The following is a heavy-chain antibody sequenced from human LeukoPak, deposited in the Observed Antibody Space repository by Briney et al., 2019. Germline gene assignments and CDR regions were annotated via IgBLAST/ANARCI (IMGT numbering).Heavy chain of an antibody. CDR1: GGSISSHY. D-gene: IGHD2-15*01. V-gene: IGHV4-59*11. CDR3: GRDALVGYFSYYYMDV. J-gene: IGHJ6*03. Sequence: SETLSLTCTVSGGSISSHYWTWIRQSPVKGLEWIGDISNSGSTSYNPSLKSRLTISIDTSKNQFSLKLSSGTAADTAVYYCGRDALVGYFSYYYMDVWGKGTTVTVSS. CDR2: ISNSGST.